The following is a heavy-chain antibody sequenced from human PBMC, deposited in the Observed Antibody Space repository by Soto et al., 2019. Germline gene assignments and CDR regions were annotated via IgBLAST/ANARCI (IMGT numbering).Heavy chain of an antibody. Sequence: EVQLLESGGGLVQPGGSLRLSCAASGFTFSSYAMSWVRQAPGKGLEWVSAISGSGGSTYYADSVKGRFTIPRDNSKNTLYLQMNSLRAEDTAVYYCAKANDFWSGYSYYFDYWGQGTLVTVSS. CDR1: GFTFSSYA. V-gene: IGHV3-23*01. CDR2: ISGSGGST. J-gene: IGHJ4*02. D-gene: IGHD3-3*01. CDR3: AKANDFWSGYSYYFDY.